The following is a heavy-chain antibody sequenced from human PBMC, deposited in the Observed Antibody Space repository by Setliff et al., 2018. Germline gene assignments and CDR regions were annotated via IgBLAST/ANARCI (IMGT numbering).Heavy chain of an antibody. CDR3: ASSVDYYDRSGYPYAMDV. D-gene: IGHD3-22*01. CDR2: ISVYNGNT. Sequence: GASVKVSCKASGYTFTRNGINWVRQAPGQGLEWMGWISVYNGNTHYAQKFQGRVTMTTDTSTTTAYMDLRSLRSDDTAAYYCASSVDYYDRSGYPYAMDVWGKGTTVTVSS. V-gene: IGHV1-18*01. J-gene: IGHJ6*04. CDR1: GYTFTRNG.